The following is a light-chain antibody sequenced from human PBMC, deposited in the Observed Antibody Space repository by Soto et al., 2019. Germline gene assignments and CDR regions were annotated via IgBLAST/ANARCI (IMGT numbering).Light chain of an antibody. CDR1: SSNSGGNS. V-gene: IGLV1-51*01. CDR2: DDN. Sequence: QSVLTQLPSVSAAPGQKVNISCPGSSSNSGGNSVSWYQQLPGTAPKLLIYDDNKRPSGIPDRFSGSKSGTSATLVITGVQTGDEADYYCGSWDSSLSAYVFGAGTKVTV. J-gene: IGLJ1*01. CDR3: GSWDSSLSAYV.